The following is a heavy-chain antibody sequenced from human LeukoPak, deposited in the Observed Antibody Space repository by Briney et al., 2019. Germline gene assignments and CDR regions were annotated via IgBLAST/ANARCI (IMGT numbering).Heavy chain of an antibody. D-gene: IGHD2-15*01. CDR1: GGSISSYY. Sequence: SETLSLTCTVSGGSISSYYWSWIRQPPGKGLEWIGYIYYSGSTNYNPSLKSRVTISVDTSKNQFSLKLSSVTAADTAVYYCAREYCSGGSCWGGAFDIWGQGTMVTVST. V-gene: IGHV4-59*01. J-gene: IGHJ3*02. CDR3: AREYCSGGSCWGGAFDI. CDR2: IYYSGST.